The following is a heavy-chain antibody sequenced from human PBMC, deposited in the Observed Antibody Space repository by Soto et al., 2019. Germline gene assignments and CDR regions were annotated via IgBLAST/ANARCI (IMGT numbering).Heavy chain of an antibody. CDR1: GVSFVSVW. D-gene: IGHD2-2*01. CDR3: AKSPKSYCRSTSCYRFLDY. Sequence: GGSLRLSWIVVGVSFVSVWIRWISNAPKKGLVWVSHINRDGSSTAYADSVKGPFTISRDNAKNSLYLQIHSLRADDTAVYYCAKSPKSYCRSTSCYRFLDYWGRGTLVTSPQ. J-gene: IGHJ4*02. CDR2: INRDGSST. V-gene: IGHV3-74*01.